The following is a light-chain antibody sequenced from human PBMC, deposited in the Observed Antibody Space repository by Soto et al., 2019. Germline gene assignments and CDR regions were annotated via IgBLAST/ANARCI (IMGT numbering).Light chain of an antibody. Sequence: EVMLTQSASTLSVSPGERATLSCRASQSVSSNLAWYQQKPGQAPRLLIYGASTRVTGIPARFSGSGSGTEFTLTISSLQSDTFAVYYCQQRSNWLWTFGQGTKVDI. CDR1: QSVSSN. CDR3: QQRSNWLWT. J-gene: IGKJ1*01. V-gene: IGKV3-15*01. CDR2: GAS.